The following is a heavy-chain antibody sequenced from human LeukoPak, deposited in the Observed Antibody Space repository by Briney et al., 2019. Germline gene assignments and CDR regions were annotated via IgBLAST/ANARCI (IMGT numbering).Heavy chain of an antibody. Sequence: NSGGSLRLSCAVSGLTLSNVWMNWVRQAPGKGLGWVGRIRSRGDGGTTDFAAPVKGRFTISRDDSKNTLYLQMNSLTSEDTAVYYCTQGSGQYFDYWGQGTLVTVSS. J-gene: IGHJ4*02. V-gene: IGHV3-15*07. CDR1: GLTLSNVW. D-gene: IGHD2-15*01. CDR2: IRSRGDGGTT. CDR3: TQGSGQYFDY.